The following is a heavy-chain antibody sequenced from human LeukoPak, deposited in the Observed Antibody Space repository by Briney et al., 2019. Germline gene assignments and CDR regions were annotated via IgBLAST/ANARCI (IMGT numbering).Heavy chain of an antibody. D-gene: IGHD3-10*01. CDR1: GGSISSYY. V-gene: IGHV4-59*01. Sequence: SETLSLTCTVSGGSISSYYWSWIRQPPGKGLEWIGYIYYSGSTNYNPSLKSRVTISVDTSKDQFSLKLSSVTAADTAVYYCARETSTMVRGVNWFDPWGQGTLVTVSS. J-gene: IGHJ5*02. CDR3: ARETSTMVRGVNWFDP. CDR2: IYYSGST.